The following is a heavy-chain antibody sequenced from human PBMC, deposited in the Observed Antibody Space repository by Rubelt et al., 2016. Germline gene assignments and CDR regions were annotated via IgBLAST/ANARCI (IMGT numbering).Heavy chain of an antibody. CDR2: IYSGGST. D-gene: IGHD6-19*01. J-gene: IGHJ2*01. V-gene: IGHV3-53*04. CDR3: AKISSGWYRVDWYFDL. Sequence: APGKGLEWVSVIYSGGSTYYADSVKGRFTISRHNSKNTLYLQMNSLRAEDTAVYYCAKISSGWYRVDWYFDLWGRGTLVTVSS.